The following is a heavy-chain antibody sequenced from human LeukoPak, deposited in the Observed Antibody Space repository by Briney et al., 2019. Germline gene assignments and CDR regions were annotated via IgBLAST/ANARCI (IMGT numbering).Heavy chain of an antibody. V-gene: IGHV4-34*01. CDR3: ARGLLTGDPLDESNWFDP. Sequence: PSETLSLTCAVYGGSLSGYYWSWIRQPPGKGLEWIGEINHSEKTDYSPSLKSRVTISVDTSKNQFSLKLTSVTAADTAVYYCARGLLTGDPLDESNWFDPWGQGALVTVSS. D-gene: IGHD7-27*01. CDR1: GGSLSGYY. J-gene: IGHJ5*02. CDR2: INHSEKT.